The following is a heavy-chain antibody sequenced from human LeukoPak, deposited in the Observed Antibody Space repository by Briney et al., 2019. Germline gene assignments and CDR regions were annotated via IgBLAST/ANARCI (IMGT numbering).Heavy chain of an antibody. V-gene: IGHV3-21*01. J-gene: IGHJ4*02. D-gene: IGHD5-12*01. Sequence: GGSLRLSCAASGFTFSSYSMNWVRQAPGKGLEWVSSISSSSSYIYYADSVKGRFTISRDNAKNSLYLQMNSLRAEDTAVYYCARGLMVARGAFDYWGQGTLVTVSS. CDR1: GFTFSSYS. CDR3: ARGLMVARGAFDY. CDR2: ISSSSSYI.